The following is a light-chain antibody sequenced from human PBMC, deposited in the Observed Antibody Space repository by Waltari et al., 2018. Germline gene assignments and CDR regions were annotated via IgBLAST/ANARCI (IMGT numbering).Light chain of an antibody. V-gene: IGKV1-39*01. CDR2: AAS. CDR1: QSIDRY. Sequence: DIQMAQSPSSLSASVVDRVTITCRARQSIDRYLNWYQQKPGKAPKLRIYAASTLQSGVPSRFSGSGSGTDFTLTISSLQPEDFATYYCQQSDSIPPQVTFCPGSKVDIK. J-gene: IGKJ3*01. CDR3: QQSDSIPPQVT.